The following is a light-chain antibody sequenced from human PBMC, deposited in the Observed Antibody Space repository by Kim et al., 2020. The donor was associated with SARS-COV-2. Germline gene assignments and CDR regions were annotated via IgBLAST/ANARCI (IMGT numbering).Light chain of an antibody. Sequence: TQPPSASGTPGQRVTISCSGSSSNIGSNTVNWYQQLPGTAPKLLIYSNNQRPSGVPDRFSGSKSGTSASLAISGLQSEDEADYYCAAWDDSLNGPVYGGGTQLTVL. CDR3: AAWDDSLNGPV. J-gene: IGLJ2*01. CDR2: SNN. V-gene: IGLV1-44*01. CDR1: SSNIGSNT.